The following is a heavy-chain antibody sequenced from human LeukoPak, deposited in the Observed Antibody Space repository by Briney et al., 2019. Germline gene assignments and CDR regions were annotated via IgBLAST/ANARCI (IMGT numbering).Heavy chain of an antibody. D-gene: IGHD6-6*01. V-gene: IGHV3-48*01. CDR2: ISASSNTI. J-gene: IGHJ6*03. CDR3: ARRIAAYPYYYYYYMDV. CDR1: GFTFSSYS. Sequence: PGGSLRLSCAASGFTFSSYSMNWVRQAPGKGLEWVSYISASSNTIYYADSVKGRFTISRDNAKNSLYLRMNSLRAEDTAVYYCARRIAAYPYYYYYYMDVWGKGTTVTVSS.